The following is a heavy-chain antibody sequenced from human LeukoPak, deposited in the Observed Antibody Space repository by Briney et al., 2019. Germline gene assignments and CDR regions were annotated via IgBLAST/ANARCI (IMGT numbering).Heavy chain of an antibody. V-gene: IGHV3-21*01. J-gene: IGHJ4*02. Sequence: PGGSLRLSCAASGFTFSSYSMNWVRQAPGKGLEWVSSISSSSSYIYYADSVKGRFTISRDNAKNSLYLQMNSLRAEDTAVYYCARGGDFDWQGRDYWGQGTLVTVSS. CDR3: ARGGDFDWQGRDY. D-gene: IGHD3-9*01. CDR1: GFTFSSYS. CDR2: ISSSSSYI.